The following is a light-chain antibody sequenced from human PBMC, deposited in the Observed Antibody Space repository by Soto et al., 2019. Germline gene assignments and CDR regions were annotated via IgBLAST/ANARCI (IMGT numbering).Light chain of an antibody. Sequence: EILLTQSPATLSSFPVDRVTLSCRASQYINTRLAWYQHRPGQAPRILIYQTSIRAAGIPARFSASGSGTDFTLTISDVQPEDFALYYCHQRQSWPRTFGQGTKVEIK. CDR3: HQRQSWPRT. V-gene: IGKV3-11*01. CDR2: QTS. CDR1: QYINTR. J-gene: IGKJ1*01.